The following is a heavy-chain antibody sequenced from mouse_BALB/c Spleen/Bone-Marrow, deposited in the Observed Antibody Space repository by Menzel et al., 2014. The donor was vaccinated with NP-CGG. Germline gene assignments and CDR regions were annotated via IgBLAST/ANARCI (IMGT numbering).Heavy chain of an antibody. Sequence: EVKVEESGGGLVQPGGSLKLSCAASGFDFSTFWMSWVRQAPGKGLEWIGEINPDRRTINYSPSLKDKFVISRDNAKNTLYLLMSKVRSEDTALYYCARLHYYGYGAYWGQGTRVTVSA. CDR2: INPDRRTI. D-gene: IGHD1-2*01. J-gene: IGHJ3*01. CDR1: GFDFSTFW. CDR3: ARLHYYGYGAY. V-gene: IGHV4-1*02.